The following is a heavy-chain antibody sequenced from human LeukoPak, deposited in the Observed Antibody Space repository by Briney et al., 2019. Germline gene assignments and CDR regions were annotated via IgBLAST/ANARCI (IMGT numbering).Heavy chain of an antibody. CDR1: GFTFSSYW. J-gene: IGHJ4*02. CDR3: ARSNQADDY. Sequence: GGSLRLSCAASGFTFSSYWMHWVRQVPGKGLVWVARINPGGSSITYADSVKGRFTIARDNAKNTLYLQMDSLRAEDTGVYYCARSNQADDYWGQGTLVTVSS. V-gene: IGHV3-74*01. CDR2: INPGGSSI. D-gene: IGHD1-14*01.